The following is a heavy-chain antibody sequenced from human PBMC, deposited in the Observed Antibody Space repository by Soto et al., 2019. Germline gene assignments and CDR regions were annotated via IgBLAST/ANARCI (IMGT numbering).Heavy chain of an antibody. Sequence: GASVKVSCKASGYTFTSYDINWVRQATGQGLEWMGWMNPNSGNTGYAQKFQGRVTMTRNTSTSTVYMELSSLRSEDTAVYYCARVGGYSGSDSLSSLVYWGQGTLVTVPS. D-gene: IGHD5-12*01. CDR2: MNPNSGNT. CDR1: GYTFTSYD. J-gene: IGHJ4*02. V-gene: IGHV1-8*01. CDR3: ARVGGYSGSDSLSSLVY.